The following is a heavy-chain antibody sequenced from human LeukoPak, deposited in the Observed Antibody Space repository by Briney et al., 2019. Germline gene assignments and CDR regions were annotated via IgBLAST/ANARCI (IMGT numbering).Heavy chain of an antibody. D-gene: IGHD3-22*01. Sequence: GGSLRLSCAASGFTFSRYTMNWVRQAPGKGLQWVSYISSSDSSIYYADSVEGRFTVSRDNAKNSLYLQMNSLRAEDTAVYYCAREVYDSSGYYFDPWGQGTLVTVSS. V-gene: IGHV3-48*04. CDR2: ISSSDSSI. CDR3: AREVYDSSGYYFDP. CDR1: GFTFSRYT. J-gene: IGHJ5*02.